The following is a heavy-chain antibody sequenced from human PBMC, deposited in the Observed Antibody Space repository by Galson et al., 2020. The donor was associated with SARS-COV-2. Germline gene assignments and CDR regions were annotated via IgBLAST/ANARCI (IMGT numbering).Heavy chain of an antibody. Sequence: ASETLSLTCAVSGGSISSGGYSWTWIRQAPGKGLEWLGYIYQSGSIYYNPSLKSRVTISVDRSKNQFSLEVSSVTAADTAVYYCARGRVYGSGTSFDYWGQGTLVTVSS. CDR1: GGSISSGGYS. D-gene: IGHD3-10*01. CDR2: IYQSGSI. V-gene: IGHV4-30-2*01. CDR3: ARGRVYGSGTSFDY. J-gene: IGHJ4*02.